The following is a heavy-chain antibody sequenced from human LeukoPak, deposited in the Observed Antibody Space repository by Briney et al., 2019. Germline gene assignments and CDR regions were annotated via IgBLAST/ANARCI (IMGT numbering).Heavy chain of an antibody. D-gene: IGHD5-12*01. CDR2: INHSGST. V-gene: IGHV4-34*01. Sequence: SETLSLTCAVYGGSFSGYYWSWIRQPPGKGLDWIGEINHSGSTNYNPSLKSRVTISVDTSKNQFSLKLSSVTAADTAVYYCASFRGDSGYDYARFDYWGQGTLVTVSS. CDR3: ASFRGDSGYDYARFDY. CDR1: GGSFSGYY. J-gene: IGHJ4*02.